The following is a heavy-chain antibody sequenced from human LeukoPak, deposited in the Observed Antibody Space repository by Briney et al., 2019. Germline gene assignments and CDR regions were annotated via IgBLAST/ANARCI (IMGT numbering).Heavy chain of an antibody. V-gene: IGHV4-34*01. CDR2: INHSGNT. CDR3: ASRIREVNEAFDI. J-gene: IGHJ3*02. CDR1: GGSFTDYY. Sequence: SETLSLTCAVYGGSFTDYYWSWIRQPPGKGLEWIGEINHSGNTNYNPSLKSRVTMSVDTSKNHFSLKLRSVTAADTAVYYCASRIREVNEAFDIWGQGTMSPSLQ. D-gene: IGHD3-10*01.